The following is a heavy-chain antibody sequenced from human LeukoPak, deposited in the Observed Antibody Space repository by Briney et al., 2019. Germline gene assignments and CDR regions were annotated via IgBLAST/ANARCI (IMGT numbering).Heavy chain of an antibody. V-gene: IGHV3-23*01. CDR3: ARVGETYYDILTGYGHLQNGMDV. Sequence: PGGSLRLSCAASGFTFSSYAMSWVRQAPGKGLEWVSAISGSGGSTYYADSVKGRFTISRDNSKNTLYLQMNSLRAEDTAVYYCARVGETYYDILTGYGHLQNGMDVWGQGTTVTVSS. CDR1: GFTFSSYA. CDR2: ISGSGGST. J-gene: IGHJ6*02. D-gene: IGHD3-9*01.